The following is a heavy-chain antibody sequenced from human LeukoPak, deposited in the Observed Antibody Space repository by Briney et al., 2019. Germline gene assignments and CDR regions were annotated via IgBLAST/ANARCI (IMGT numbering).Heavy chain of an antibody. CDR3: SNTRDGYNGNYFDY. J-gene: IGHJ4*02. Sequence: ASVKVSCTASGYTFTSYYMHWVRQAPGQGFEWMGIINPSSGVTTYAQKFQGRVTMTRDTSTTTVYMELTSLTSDDTAVYYCSNTRDGYNGNYFDYWGQGTLVTVSS. CDR2: INPSSGVT. CDR1: GYTFTSYY. V-gene: IGHV1-46*01. D-gene: IGHD5-24*01.